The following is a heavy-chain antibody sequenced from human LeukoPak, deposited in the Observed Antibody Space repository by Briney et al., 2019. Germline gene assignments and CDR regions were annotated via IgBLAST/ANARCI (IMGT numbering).Heavy chain of an antibody. CDR3: ASPAKQQLVRDYYYMDV. CDR2: IIPIFGTA. J-gene: IGHJ6*03. Sequence: SVKVSCKASGGTFSSYAISWVRQAPGQGLEWMGGIIPIFGTANYAQKFQGRVTITADESTSTAYMELSSLRSGDTAVYYCASPAKQQLVRDYYYMDVWGKGTTVTVSS. D-gene: IGHD6-13*01. V-gene: IGHV1-69*13. CDR1: GGTFSSYA.